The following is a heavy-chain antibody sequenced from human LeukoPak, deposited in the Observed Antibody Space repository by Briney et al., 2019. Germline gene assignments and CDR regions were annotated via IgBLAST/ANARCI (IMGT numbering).Heavy chain of an antibody. J-gene: IGHJ6*01. CDR1: GFTFSSSA. V-gene: IGHV3-21*01. Sequence: GGSLRLSCAASGFTFSSSAMSWVRQAPGKGLEGVSSISSGSSHIYYADSVKGRFTISRDNAKNSLYLQMDSLRAEDTAVYYCARGVDTTMALRGGMDVWGQGTTVTVSS. CDR2: ISSGSSHI. D-gene: IGHD5-18*01. CDR3: ARGVDTTMALRGGMDV.